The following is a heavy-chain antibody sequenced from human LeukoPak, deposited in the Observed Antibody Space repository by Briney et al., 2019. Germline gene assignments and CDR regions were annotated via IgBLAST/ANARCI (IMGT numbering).Heavy chain of an antibody. CDR2: VNRDGSET. V-gene: IGHV3-7*03. Sequence: GGSLRLSCAASGFALSSHWMTWVRQVPGRGPEWMANVNRDGSETYYLDSVKGRFTISKDNAKNSLYLQMNSLRAEDTALYHCARNNGMDVWGQGTTVIVSS. CDR1: GFALSSHW. CDR3: ARNNGMDV. J-gene: IGHJ6*02.